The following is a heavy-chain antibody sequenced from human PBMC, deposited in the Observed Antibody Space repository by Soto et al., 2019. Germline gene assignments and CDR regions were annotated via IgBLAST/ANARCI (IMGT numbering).Heavy chain of an antibody. V-gene: IGHV2-5*02. D-gene: IGHD5-12*01. CDR2: IYWDDDK. CDR3: AHLDSESDIVATIHFDY. CDR1: GFSLSTSGVG. J-gene: IGHJ4*02. Sequence: QITLKESGPTLVKPTQTLTLTCTFSGFSLSTSGVGVGWIRQPPGKALEWLALIYWDDDKRYSPSLKSRLTITKDTSKNQVVLTMTNMDPVDTATYYGAHLDSESDIVATIHFDYWGQGTLVTVSS.